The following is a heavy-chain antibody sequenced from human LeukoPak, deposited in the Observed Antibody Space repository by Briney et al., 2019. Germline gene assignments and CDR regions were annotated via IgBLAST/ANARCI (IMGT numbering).Heavy chain of an antibody. CDR3: ARAGGIAAAGYYYYYMDV. Sequence: GGSLRLSCAASGFTVSSNYMSWVRQAPGKGLEWVSVIYSGGSTYYADSVKGRFTISRDNSKNTLYLQMNSLRAEDTAVYYYARAGGIAAAGYYYYYMDVWGKGTTVTISS. D-gene: IGHD6-13*01. V-gene: IGHV3-53*01. J-gene: IGHJ6*03. CDR1: GFTVSSNY. CDR2: IYSGGST.